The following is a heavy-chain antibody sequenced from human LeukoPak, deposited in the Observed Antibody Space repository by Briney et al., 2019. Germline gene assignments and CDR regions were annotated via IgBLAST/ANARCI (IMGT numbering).Heavy chain of an antibody. J-gene: IGHJ4*02. Sequence: PGGSLRLSCAASGFTFSSYAMSWVRQAPGKGLEWVSAISGSGGSTYYADSVKGRFTISRDNSKNTLYPQMNSLRAEDTAVYYCAKGLRITMIVVVHYFDYWGQGTLVTVSS. CDR3: AKGLRITMIVVVHYFDY. CDR1: GFTFSSYA. D-gene: IGHD3-22*01. V-gene: IGHV3-23*01. CDR2: ISGSGGST.